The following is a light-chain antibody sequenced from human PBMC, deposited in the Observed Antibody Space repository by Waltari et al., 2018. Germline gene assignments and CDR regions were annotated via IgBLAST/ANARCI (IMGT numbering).Light chain of an antibody. J-gene: IGKJ1*01. V-gene: IGKV3-20*01. CDR2: GTS. Sequence: VLTQSPGTLSLSPGERVTTSCRASHSVSRTYFAWYQQKPGRAPRLLIHGTSNRATGIPERFSGSVSETDFTLTIDRLEPEDFAVYYCQQYGGSVWTFGQGTKVEVK. CDR3: QQYGGSVWT. CDR1: HSVSRTY.